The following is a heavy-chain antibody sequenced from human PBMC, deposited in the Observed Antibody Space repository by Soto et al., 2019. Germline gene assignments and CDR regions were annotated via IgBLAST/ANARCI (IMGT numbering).Heavy chain of an antibody. V-gene: IGHV4-59*01. J-gene: IGHJ4*02. CDR3: ARGGGASYFSSSFDS. CDR1: GVSLSNNY. D-gene: IGHD3-10*01. CDR2: IHSSGRA. Sequence: QVQLQESGPGLVKPSETLSLTCTVSGVSLSNNYWSWVRQPPGRGLEWVANIHSSGRADYNSSLKSRVTTSVDASANQFSLRLSSVTAAHSAIYYCARGGGASYFSSSFDSWGQGTQVTVSS.